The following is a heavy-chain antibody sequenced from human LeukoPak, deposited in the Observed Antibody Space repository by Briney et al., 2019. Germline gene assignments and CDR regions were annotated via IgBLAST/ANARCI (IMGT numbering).Heavy chain of an antibody. CDR1: GVSISSNTYY. J-gene: IGHJ6*02. CDR3: ARQPDYYYYGRDV. V-gene: IGHV4-39*01. Sequence: SETLTLTCTASGVSISSNTYYWGRIPQPPGQGLESIGSIYYSGSTYSNPALNRLATISVDTSKNQFSLKLSSVSAADTAVYYCARQPDYYYYGRDVWGQGTTVTVSS. CDR2: IYYSGST.